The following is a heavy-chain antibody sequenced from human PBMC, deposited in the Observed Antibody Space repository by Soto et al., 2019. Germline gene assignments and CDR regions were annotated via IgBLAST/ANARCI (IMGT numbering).Heavy chain of an antibody. V-gene: IGHV3-23*01. D-gene: IGHD3-22*01. Sequence: GGSLRLSCAASGFTFSSYAMSWVRQAPGKGLEWVSAISGSGGSTYYADSVKGRFTISRDNSKNTLYLQMNSLRAEDTAVYYCAKGGYYDSSGYYHVLAEFDYWGQGTLVTVSS. CDR3: AKGGYYDSSGYYHVLAEFDY. J-gene: IGHJ4*02. CDR1: GFTFSSYA. CDR2: ISGSGGST.